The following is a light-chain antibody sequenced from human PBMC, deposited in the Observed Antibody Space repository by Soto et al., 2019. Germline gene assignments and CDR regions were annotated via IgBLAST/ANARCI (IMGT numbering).Light chain of an antibody. V-gene: IGLV2-14*03. CDR1: TNDVGGYNY. CDR2: HVS. J-gene: IGLJ1*01. Sequence: QSALTQPASVSGSPGQSITISCSGTTNDVGGYNYVSWYQQHPGKVPKLLIYHVSNRPSGVSNRFSGSKSGNTASLTISGLQAEDEADYFCTSFTSDNLYVFGTGTKVTVL. CDR3: TSFTSDNLYV.